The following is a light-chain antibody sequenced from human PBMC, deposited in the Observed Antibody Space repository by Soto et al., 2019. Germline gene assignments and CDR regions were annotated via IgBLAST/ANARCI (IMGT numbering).Light chain of an antibody. V-gene: IGKV3-11*01. CDR3: QHHNNWFSWT. J-gene: IGKJ1*01. Sequence: EIVLTQPPATLSLSPGERATLSCRASQSVSSYLAWYQQKPGQPPRLLIYETSNRATGTPARFRGSGSGTDFTLTITSLEPEDFAVYYCQHHNNWFSWTFGQGTKV. CDR2: ETS. CDR1: QSVSSY.